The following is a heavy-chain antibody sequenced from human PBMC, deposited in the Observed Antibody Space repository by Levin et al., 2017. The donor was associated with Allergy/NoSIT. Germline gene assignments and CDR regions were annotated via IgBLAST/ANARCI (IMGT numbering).Heavy chain of an antibody. J-gene: IGHJ3*02. CDR2: ISSSGSTI. CDR3: AVTYYDFWSGYFDAFDI. Sequence: GGSLRLSCAASGFTFSSYEMNWVRQAPGKGLEWVSYISSSGSTIYYADSVKGRFTISRDNAKNSLYLQMNSLRAEDTAVYYCAVTYYDFWSGYFDAFDIWGQGTMVTVSS. CDR1: GFTFSSYE. V-gene: IGHV3-48*03. D-gene: IGHD3-3*01.